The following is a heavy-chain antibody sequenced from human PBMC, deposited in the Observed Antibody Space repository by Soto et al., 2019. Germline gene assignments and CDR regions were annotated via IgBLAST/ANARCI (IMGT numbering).Heavy chain of an antibody. J-gene: IGHJ4*02. CDR1: GGSISSADSH. CDR3: VRVRTGTIQYDY. Sequence: QVQLQESGPGLVKPSQTLSLICTVSGGSISSADSHWSWIRQPPGTGLEWIGYISYSGSTSYTPSLNSRVTTSLARSTNQSSMTLNSVTAADTAVYYCVRVRTGTIQYDYWGQGTPVTVSS. D-gene: IGHD1-1*01. CDR2: ISYSGST. V-gene: IGHV4-30-4*01.